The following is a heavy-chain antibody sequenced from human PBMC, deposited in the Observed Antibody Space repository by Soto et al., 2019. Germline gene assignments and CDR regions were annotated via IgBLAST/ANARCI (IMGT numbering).Heavy chain of an antibody. Sequence: EVQLVESGGGLVQPGGSLRLSWAASGFTFSDHYMDWLRRAQGKGLEWVGRIRNKAKSYTSAYAASVKGRLTFSRDDSKNSVYLQMNNLKIDDTAVYYCTRVTKAGTTFFDSWGQGILVTVSS. V-gene: IGHV3-72*01. CDR1: GFTFSDHY. CDR3: TRVTKAGTTFFDS. CDR2: IRNKAKSYTS. D-gene: IGHD6-19*01. J-gene: IGHJ4*02.